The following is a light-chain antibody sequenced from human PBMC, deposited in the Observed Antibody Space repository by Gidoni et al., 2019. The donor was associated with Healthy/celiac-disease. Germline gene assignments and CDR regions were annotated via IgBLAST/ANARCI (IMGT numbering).Light chain of an antibody. J-gene: IGLJ2*01. CDR3: NSRDSSGNHQV. Sequence: SSELTQDPAVSVALGQTVRITCQGDSLRSYYASCYQQKPGQAPVLVLYGKNNRPSWIPDRFSGSSSVNTASLTITGAQAEDEADYYCNSRDSSGNHQVFGGGTKLTVL. CDR1: SLRSYY. CDR2: GKN. V-gene: IGLV3-19*01.